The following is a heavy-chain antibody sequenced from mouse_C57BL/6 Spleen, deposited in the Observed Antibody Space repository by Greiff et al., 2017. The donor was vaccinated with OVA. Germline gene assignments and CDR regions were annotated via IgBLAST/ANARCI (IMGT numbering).Heavy chain of an antibody. CDR1: GYTFTSYW. CDR3: ARDYYGNSEGCAY. D-gene: IGHD2-1*01. CDR2: IYPGSGST. J-gene: IGHJ3*01. V-gene: IGHV1-55*01. Sequence: VKLQQPGAELVKPGASVKMSCKASGYTFTSYWITWVKQRPGQGLEWIGDIYPGSGSTNYNEKFKSKATLTVDTSSSTAYMQLSSLTSEDSAVYYCARDYYGNSEGCAYWGQGTLVTVSA.